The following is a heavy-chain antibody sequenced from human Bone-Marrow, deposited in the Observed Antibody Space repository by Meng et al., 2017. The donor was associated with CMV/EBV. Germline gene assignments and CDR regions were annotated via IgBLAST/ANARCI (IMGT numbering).Heavy chain of an antibody. V-gene: IGHV3-74*01. CDR2: IKTDGSFT. D-gene: IGHD5-12*01. CDR1: GFTFSGYW. CDR3: ARDSSKWLRFFYFDY. J-gene: IGHJ4*02. Sequence: GESLKISCAASGFTFSGYWMHWVRQAPGKGLVWVSIIKTDGSFTTYADSVKGRFTVSRDNAKNTLYLQMNSLRAEDTAVYYCARDSSKWLRFFYFDYWGQGTLVTVSS.